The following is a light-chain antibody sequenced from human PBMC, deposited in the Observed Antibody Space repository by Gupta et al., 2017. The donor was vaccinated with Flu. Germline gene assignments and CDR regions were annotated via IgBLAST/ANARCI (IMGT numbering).Light chain of an antibody. CDR3: QQSYSTPPST. V-gene: IGKV1-39*01. CDR1: QSISSY. J-gene: IGKJ4*01. Sequence: DRVTITCRASQSISSYLNGYQQKPGKAPKLLIYAASSLQSGVPSRFSGSGSGTDFTLTISSLQPEDFATYYCQQSYSTPPSTFGGGTKVEIK. CDR2: AAS.